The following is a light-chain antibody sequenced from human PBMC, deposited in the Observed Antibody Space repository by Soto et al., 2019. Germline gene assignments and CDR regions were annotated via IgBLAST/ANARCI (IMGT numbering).Light chain of an antibody. CDR1: QSVSSY. CDR3: QQRSNWPPT. CDR2: DAS. Sequence: EIVLTQSPATLSLSPGERATLSCRASQSVSSYLAWYPQKPGQAPRLLIYDASNRATGIPARFSGSGSGTDITLTISTLEPEDFAVYYCQQRSNWPPTFGQGTRLEIK. V-gene: IGKV3-11*01. J-gene: IGKJ5*01.